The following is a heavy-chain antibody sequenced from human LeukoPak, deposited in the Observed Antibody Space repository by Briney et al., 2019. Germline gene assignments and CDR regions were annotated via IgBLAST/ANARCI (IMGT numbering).Heavy chain of an antibody. V-gene: IGHV4-34*01. D-gene: IGHD6-13*01. CDR1: GGSFSGYY. J-gene: IGHJ4*02. Sequence: SETLSLTCAVYGGSFSGYYWSWVRQPPGKGLEWVGEINHGGSTNYNPSLKSRVTISVDTSKNQFPLKLCSVTAADTAVYYCARGNAGYFDYWGQGTLVTVSS. CDR2: INHGGST. CDR3: ARGNAGYFDY.